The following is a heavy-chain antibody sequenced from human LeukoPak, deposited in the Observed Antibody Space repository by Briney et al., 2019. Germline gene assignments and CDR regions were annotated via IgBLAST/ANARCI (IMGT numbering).Heavy chain of an antibody. CDR3: ARADQDGEYGDLTFDY. V-gene: IGHV1-46*01. D-gene: IGHD4-17*01. J-gene: IGHJ4*02. Sequence: GASVKVSCKASGYTFTSYYMHWVRQAPGQGLEWMGIINPSGGSTSYAQKFQGRVTMTRDTSTSTVYMELSSLRSEDTAVYYCARADQDGEYGDLTFDYWGQGTLVTVSS. CDR1: GYTFTSYY. CDR2: INPSGGST.